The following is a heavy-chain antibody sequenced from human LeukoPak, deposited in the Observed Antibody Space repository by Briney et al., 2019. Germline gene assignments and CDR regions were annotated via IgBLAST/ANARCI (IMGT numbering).Heavy chain of an antibody. CDR3: ARHSVGHDVAPAAIRGYYYYYMDV. V-gene: IGHV4-38-2*01. CDR1: GYSISSGYY. J-gene: IGHJ6*03. D-gene: IGHD2-2*02. CDR2: IYHSGST. Sequence: SETLSLTCAVSGYSISSGYYWGWIRQPPAQGLEWIGSIYHSGSTYYNPSLKSRVTISVDTSKNQFSLKLSSVTAADTAVYYCARHSVGHDVAPAAIRGYYYYYMDVWGKGTTVTVSS.